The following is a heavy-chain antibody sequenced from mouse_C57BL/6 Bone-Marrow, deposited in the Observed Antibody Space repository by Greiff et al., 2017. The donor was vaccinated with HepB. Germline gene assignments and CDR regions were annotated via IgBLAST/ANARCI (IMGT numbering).Heavy chain of an antibody. V-gene: IGHV1-69*01. D-gene: IGHD2-2*01. Sequence: VKLQHPGAELVMPGASVKLSCKASGYTFTSYWMHWVKQRPGQGLEWIGEIDPSDSYTNYNQKFKGKSTLTVDKSSSTAYMQLSSLTSEDSAVYYCASGYGYDEAMDYWGQGTSVTVSS. CDR1: GYTFTSYW. CDR3: ASGYGYDEAMDY. J-gene: IGHJ4*01. CDR2: IDPSDSYT.